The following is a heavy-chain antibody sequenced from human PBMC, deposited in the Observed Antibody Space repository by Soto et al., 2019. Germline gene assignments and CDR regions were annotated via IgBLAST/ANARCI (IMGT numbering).Heavy chain of an antibody. CDR2: IMPVFPTP. J-gene: IGHJ6*02. Sequence: QVQLVQSGAEVKKPGSSVKVSCKASGGTFSTSAISWVRQAPGQGLEWVGGIMPVFPTPDYAQNFQGRVTNTADXSXTXAXXELTSLRADDTAVYYCARDRDRLQLGGNYYYILDVWGQGTAITVSS. D-gene: IGHD3-3*02. CDR1: GGTFSTSA. V-gene: IGHV1-69*12. CDR3: ARDRDRLQLGGNYYYILDV.